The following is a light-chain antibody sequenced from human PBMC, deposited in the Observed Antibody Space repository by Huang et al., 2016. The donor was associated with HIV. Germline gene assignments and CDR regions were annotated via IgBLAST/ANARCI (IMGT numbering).Light chain of an antibody. V-gene: IGKV3-15*01. CDR2: GGS. CDR3: QQYQVWPPAT. Sequence: EIVMTQSPATLSLSPGERATLSCRASQRIGTNLALYQQNPGQAPRLLIYGGSTRASGIPDRCSGSGSGTEFTLTIYSLQAEDFAVYYCQQYQVWPPATFGQGTRVEIK. CDR1: QRIGTN. J-gene: IGKJ1*01.